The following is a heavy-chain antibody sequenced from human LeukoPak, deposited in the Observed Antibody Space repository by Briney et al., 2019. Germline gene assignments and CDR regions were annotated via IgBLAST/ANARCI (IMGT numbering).Heavy chain of an antibody. Sequence: GGSLRLSCAASGFTFSSYAMSWVRQAPGKGLEWVSATSGSGGSTYYADSVKGRFTISRDNSKNTLYLQMNSLRAEDTAVYYCAKVYSSGWSFDYWGQGTLVTVSS. CDR1: GFTFSSYA. D-gene: IGHD6-19*01. CDR3: AKVYSSGWSFDY. CDR2: TSGSGGST. J-gene: IGHJ4*02. V-gene: IGHV3-23*01.